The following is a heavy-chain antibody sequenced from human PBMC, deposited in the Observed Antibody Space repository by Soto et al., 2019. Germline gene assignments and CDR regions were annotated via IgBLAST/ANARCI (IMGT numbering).Heavy chain of an antibody. D-gene: IGHD3-9*01. V-gene: IGHV4-34*01. CDR2: INHSGST. CDR1: GGSFSGYY. CDR3: ARTLLRYFNWFDP. Sequence: TSETLSLTCSVYGGSFSGYYWSWIRQPPGKGLEWIGEINHSGSTNYNPSLKSRVTISVDTSKNQFSLKLSSVTAADTAVYYCARTLLRYFNWFDPWGQGTLVTVSS. J-gene: IGHJ5*02.